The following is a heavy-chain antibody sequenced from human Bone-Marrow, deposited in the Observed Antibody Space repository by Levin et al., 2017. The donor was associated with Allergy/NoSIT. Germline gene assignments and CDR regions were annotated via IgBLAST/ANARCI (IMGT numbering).Heavy chain of an antibody. CDR2: IYHSGST. D-gene: IGHD3-9*01. J-gene: IGHJ4*02. V-gene: IGHV4-4*02. CDR1: GGSISSSNW. Sequence: HSQTLSLTCAVSGGSISSSNWWSWVRQPPGKGLEWIGEIYHSGSTNYNPSLKSRVTISVDKSKNQFSLKLSSVTAADTAVYDCASGPRLRYFDWLPFMATEYWGQGTLVTVSS. CDR3: ASGPRLRYFDWLPFMATEY.